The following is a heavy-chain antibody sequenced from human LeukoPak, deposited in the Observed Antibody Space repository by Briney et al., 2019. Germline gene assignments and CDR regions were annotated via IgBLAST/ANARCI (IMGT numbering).Heavy chain of an antibody. V-gene: IGHV3-11*01. CDR1: GFTFSDYY. CDR2: IISSGSTI. J-gene: IGHJ4*02. Sequence: GGSLRLSCAASGFTFSDYYMSWIRHAPAKGLEWVSYIISSGSTIYYSDSVKGRFTISRDNAKNSLYLQMNSLRAEDTAVYYCARRYGTYYYDSSGPDYWGQGTLVTVSS. CDR3: ARRYGTYYYDSSGPDY. D-gene: IGHD3-22*01.